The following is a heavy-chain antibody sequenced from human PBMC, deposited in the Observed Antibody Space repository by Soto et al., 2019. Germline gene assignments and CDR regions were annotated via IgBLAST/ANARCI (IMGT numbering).Heavy chain of an antibody. Sequence: QVQLQQWGAGLLKPSETLSLTCAVYGGSFSGYYWSWIRQPPGKGLEWIGEINHSGSTNYNPSLKSRVTISVDTSKNQFSLKLSSVTAADTAVYYCARGRRYSRGLRWEITYYYGMDVWGQGTTVTVSS. D-gene: IGHD5-18*01. CDR3: ARGRRYSRGLRWEITYYYGMDV. CDR1: GGSFSGYY. J-gene: IGHJ6*02. CDR2: INHSGST. V-gene: IGHV4-34*01.